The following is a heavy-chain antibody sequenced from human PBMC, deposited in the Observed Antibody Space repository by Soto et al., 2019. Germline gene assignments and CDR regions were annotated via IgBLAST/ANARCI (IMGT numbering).Heavy chain of an antibody. J-gene: IGHJ6*03. CDR1: GDSVSNSNYY. CDR2: MHAGGST. CDR3: ASLGWSGYETYYYYYYYMDV. Sequence: SETLSLTCTVSGDSVSNSNYYWGWIRQPPGKGLEWIGNMHAGGSTYYNPSLKSRVTISVDTSKNQFYLKLSSVTAADTAVYYCASLGWSGYETYYYYYYYMDVWGKGTTVTVSS. V-gene: IGHV4-39*01. D-gene: IGHD5-12*01.